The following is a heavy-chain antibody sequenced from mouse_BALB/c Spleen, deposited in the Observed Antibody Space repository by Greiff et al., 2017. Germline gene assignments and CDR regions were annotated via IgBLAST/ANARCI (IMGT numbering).Heavy chain of an antibody. Sequence: EVQLQESGGGLVQPGGSLKLSCAASGFTFSSYGMSWVRQTPDKRLELVATINSNGGSTYYPDSVKGRFTISRDNAKNTLYLQMSSLKSEDTAMYYCARGVYGDAMDYWGQGTSVTVSS. CDR2: INSNGGST. CDR1: GFTFSSYG. D-gene: IGHD1-1*01. CDR3: ARGVYGDAMDY. J-gene: IGHJ4*01. V-gene: IGHV5-6-3*01.